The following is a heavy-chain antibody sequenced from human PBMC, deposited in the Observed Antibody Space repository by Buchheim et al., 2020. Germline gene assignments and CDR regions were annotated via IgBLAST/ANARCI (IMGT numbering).Heavy chain of an antibody. Sequence: EVQLLESGGGLVQPGGSLRLSCAASGFTFSSYAMSWVRQVPGKGLEWVSAITEGGRTYYADSVKGRFTIARDNSQTPRYLQMNSLRAEDTAVYYCAKDGRPYSSSWFDCWGQGTL. D-gene: IGHD6-13*01. J-gene: IGHJ4*02. V-gene: IGHV3-23*01. CDR2: ITEGGRT. CDR3: AKDGRPYSSSWFDC. CDR1: GFTFSSYA.